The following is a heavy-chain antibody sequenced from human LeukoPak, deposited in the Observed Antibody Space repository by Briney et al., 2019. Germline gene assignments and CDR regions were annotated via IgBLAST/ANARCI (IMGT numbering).Heavy chain of an antibody. CDR2: ISGGGGTT. D-gene: IGHD4-17*01. J-gene: IGHJ4*02. V-gene: IGHV3-23*01. Sequence: GGSLRLSCAASGFTFRSYAMSWDRQAPGKGLEWVSGISGGGGTTYYADSVKGRFTISRDNSKNTLYLQMNSLRAEDTAVYYCAKDDYGDPCTYFDYWGQGTLVTVSS. CDR1: GFTFRSYA. CDR3: AKDDYGDPCTYFDY.